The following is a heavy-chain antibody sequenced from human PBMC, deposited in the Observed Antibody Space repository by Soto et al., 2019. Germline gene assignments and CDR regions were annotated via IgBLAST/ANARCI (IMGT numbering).Heavy chain of an antibody. Sequence: PSETLSLTCTVSGGSISSSSYYWGWIRQPPGKGLEWIGSIYYSGSTYYNPSLKSRVTISVDTSKNQFSLKLSSVTAAHTAVYYRARQVRYYDLWSGPDGISRNACDSWGKGTMVA. V-gene: IGHV4-39*01. CDR2: IYYSGST. CDR3: ARQVRYYDLWSGPDGISRNACDS. CDR1: GGSISSSSYY. D-gene: IGHD3-3*01. J-gene: IGHJ3*02.